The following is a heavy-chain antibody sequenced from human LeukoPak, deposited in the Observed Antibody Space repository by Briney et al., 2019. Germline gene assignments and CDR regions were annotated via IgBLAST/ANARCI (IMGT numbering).Heavy chain of an antibody. CDR2: ISGSGGST. Sequence: PGGSLRLSCAASGFTFSNAWMNWVRQAPGKGLEWVSAISGSGGSTYYADSVKGRFTISRDNSKNTLYLQMNSLRAEDTAVYHCAKGSYQLLRNNWFDPWGQGTLVTVSS. CDR3: AKGSYQLLRNNWFDP. CDR1: GFTFSNAW. D-gene: IGHD2-2*01. V-gene: IGHV3-23*01. J-gene: IGHJ5*02.